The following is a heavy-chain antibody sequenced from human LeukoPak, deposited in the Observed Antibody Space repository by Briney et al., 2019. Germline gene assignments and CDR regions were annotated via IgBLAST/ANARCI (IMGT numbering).Heavy chain of an antibody. Sequence: SETLSLTCTVSGGSISSYYWSWIRQPPGKGREWIGYIYYSGSTNYNPSLKSRVTISVDTSKNQFSLKLSSVTAADTAVYYCARDDPSIVGATENAFDIWGQGTMVTVSS. CDR2: IYYSGST. CDR1: GGSISSYY. V-gene: IGHV4-59*01. J-gene: IGHJ3*02. D-gene: IGHD1-26*01. CDR3: ARDDPSIVGATENAFDI.